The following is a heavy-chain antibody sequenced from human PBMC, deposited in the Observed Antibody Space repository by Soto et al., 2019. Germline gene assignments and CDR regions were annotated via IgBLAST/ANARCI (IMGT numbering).Heavy chain of an antibody. CDR2: ITAKSGST. J-gene: IGHJ4*02. CDR1: GFTFSSYA. CDR3: AKVQPSLTTRPDYFDR. D-gene: IGHD6-6*01. Sequence: GGSLRLSCAASGFTFSSYAMNWVRQAPGKGLEWVSSITAKSGSTYYADSVKGRFTISRDNSKNTLSLQMNSLRVEDTAVYYCAKVQPSLTTRPDYFDRWGQGTLVTVSS. V-gene: IGHV3-23*01.